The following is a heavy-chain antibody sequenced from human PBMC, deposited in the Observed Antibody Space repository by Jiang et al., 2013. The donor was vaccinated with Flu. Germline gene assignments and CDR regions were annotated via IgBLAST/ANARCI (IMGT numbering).Heavy chain of an antibody. Sequence: GPGLVKPSETLSLTCTVSGGSISSYYWSWIRQPPGKGLEWIGYIYYSGSTNYNPSLKSRVTISVDTSKNQFSLKLSSVTAADTAVYYCARGLGFGELSPSFDYWGQGTLVTVSS. D-gene: IGHD3-10*01. CDR2: IYYSGST. J-gene: IGHJ4*02. CDR3: ARGLGFGELSPSFDY. CDR1: GGSISSYY. V-gene: IGHV4-59*01.